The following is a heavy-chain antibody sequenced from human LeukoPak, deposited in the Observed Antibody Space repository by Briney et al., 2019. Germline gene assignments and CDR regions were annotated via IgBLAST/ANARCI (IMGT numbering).Heavy chain of an antibody. CDR1: GVSISSNSYY. CDR2: MYYSGST. D-gene: IGHD3-22*01. V-gene: IGHV4-39*02. CDR3: ARDHHRRLYDSQARDTFDI. Sequence: MASETLSLTCAVSGVSISSNSYYWGWIRQPPGKGLEWIGSMYYSGSTYYNPSLKSRVTISVDTSKNQFSLKLSAVTAADTAVYYCARDHHRRLYDSQARDTFDIWGQGTMVTVSS. J-gene: IGHJ3*02.